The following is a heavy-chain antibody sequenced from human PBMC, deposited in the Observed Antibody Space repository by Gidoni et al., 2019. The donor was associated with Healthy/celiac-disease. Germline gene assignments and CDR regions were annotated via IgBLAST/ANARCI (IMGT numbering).Heavy chain of an antibody. CDR3: ARGRVDTDP. J-gene: IGHJ5*02. Sequence: QVQLQESGPGLVKPSETLSLTCTVPGGSISSYYWSWIRQPPGKGLEWIGYIYYSGSTNYNPSLKSRVTISVDTSKNQFSLKLSSVTAADTAVYYCARGRVDTDPWGQGTLVTVSS. CDR2: IYYSGST. D-gene: IGHD5-18*01. CDR1: GGSISSYY. V-gene: IGHV4-59*01.